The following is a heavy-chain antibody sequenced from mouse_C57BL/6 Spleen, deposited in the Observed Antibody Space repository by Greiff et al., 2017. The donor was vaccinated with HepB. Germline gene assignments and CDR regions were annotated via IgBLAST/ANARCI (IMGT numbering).Heavy chain of an antibody. J-gene: IGHJ2*01. CDR3: ASYYGREGDYFDY. Sequence: EVQLQQSGPELVKPGASVKISCKASGYTFTDYYMNWVKQSHGKSLEWIGDINPNNGGISYNQKFKGKATLTVDKSSSTAYMELRSLTSEDSAVYYCASYYGREGDYFDYWGQGTTLTVSS. CDR1: GYTFTDYY. D-gene: IGHD1-1*01. CDR2: INPNNGGI. V-gene: IGHV1-26*01.